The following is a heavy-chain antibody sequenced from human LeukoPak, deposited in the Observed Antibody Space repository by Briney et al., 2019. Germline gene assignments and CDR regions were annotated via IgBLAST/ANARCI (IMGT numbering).Heavy chain of an antibody. J-gene: IGHJ4*02. V-gene: IGHV3-7*01. Sequence: GGSLRLSCAASGFTFSSYWMSWVRQAPGKGLEWVANIRQDGSEKYYVDSVKGRFTISRDNAKNSLYLQMNSLRAEDTAVYYCASHLTSGDSSGYYYGEYYFDYWGQGTLVTVSS. CDR3: ASHLTSGDSSGYYYGEYYFDY. CDR1: GFTFSSYW. D-gene: IGHD3-22*01. CDR2: IRQDGSEK.